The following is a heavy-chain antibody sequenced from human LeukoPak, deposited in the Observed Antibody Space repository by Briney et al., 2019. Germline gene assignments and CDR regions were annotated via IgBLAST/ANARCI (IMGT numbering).Heavy chain of an antibody. CDR3: ARGKLDFDY. Sequence: GGSLRLSCTASGFTFSSYGMHWVRQAPGKGLEWVAVISYDGSNKYYADSVKGRFTISRDNSKNTLYLQMNSLRAEDTAVYYCARGKLDFDYWGQGTLVTVSS. CDR2: ISYDGSNK. J-gene: IGHJ4*02. CDR1: GFTFSSYG. V-gene: IGHV3-30*03. D-gene: IGHD6-13*01.